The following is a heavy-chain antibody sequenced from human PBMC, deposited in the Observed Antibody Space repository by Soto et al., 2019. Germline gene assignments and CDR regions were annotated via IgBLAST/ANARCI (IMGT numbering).Heavy chain of an antibody. D-gene: IGHD6-19*01. V-gene: IGHV3-30*18. J-gene: IGHJ4*01. CDR3: AKEITVAGDFDY. CDR1: GFTFSSYG. CDR2: ISNDGSNE. Sequence: PGGSLRLSCVGSGFTFSSYGIHWVRQALGKGLEWVAVISNDGSNEYYADSVKGRFTISRDNSKNTLYLQMDSLRPEDTAVYYCAKEITVAGDFDYWGHGTLVTVSS.